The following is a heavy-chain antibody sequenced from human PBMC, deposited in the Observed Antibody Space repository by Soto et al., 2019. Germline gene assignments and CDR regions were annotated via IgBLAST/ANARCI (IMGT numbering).Heavy chain of an antibody. V-gene: IGHV4-59*01. D-gene: IGHD3-9*01. J-gene: IGHJ6*02. CDR3: ATYYDILTGSYGMDV. CDR2: VYYTGNT. CDR1: GGSISSYY. Sequence: SETLSLTCTVSGGSISSYYWSWIRQSPGKGLEWIGYVYYTGNTYYNPSLKSRVTISIDTSKNQFSLKLSSVTAADTAVYYCATYYDILTGSYGMDVWGQGTTVTVSS.